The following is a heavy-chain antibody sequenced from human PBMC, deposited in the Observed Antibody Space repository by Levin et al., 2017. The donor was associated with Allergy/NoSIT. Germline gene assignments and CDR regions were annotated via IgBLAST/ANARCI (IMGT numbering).Heavy chain of an antibody. Sequence: KASETLSLTCAVSGGSISSYFWSWIRQPAGKGLEWIGRIYTSGTTNYNSSLKSRVAMSVDTSKNVFSLNLSSVTAADTAVYYCSREDSSSARGMDVWGQGTTVTVSS. D-gene: IGHD6-13*01. J-gene: IGHJ6*02. V-gene: IGHV4-4*07. CDR3: SREDSSSARGMDV. CDR2: IYTSGTT. CDR1: GGSISSYF.